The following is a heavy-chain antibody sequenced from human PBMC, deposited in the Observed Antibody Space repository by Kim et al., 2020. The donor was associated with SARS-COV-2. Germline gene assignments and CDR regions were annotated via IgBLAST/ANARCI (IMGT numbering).Heavy chain of an antibody. Sequence: ASVKVSCKASGYTFTSYGISWVRQAPGQGLEWMGWISAYNGNTNYAQKLQGRVTMTTDTSTSTAYMELRSLRSDDTAVYYCARVVSTVTTVYYYYGMDVWGQGTTVTVSS. CDR2: ISAYNGNT. CDR3: ARVVSTVTTVYYYYGMDV. V-gene: IGHV1-18*01. J-gene: IGHJ6*02. CDR1: GYTFTSYG. D-gene: IGHD4-17*01.